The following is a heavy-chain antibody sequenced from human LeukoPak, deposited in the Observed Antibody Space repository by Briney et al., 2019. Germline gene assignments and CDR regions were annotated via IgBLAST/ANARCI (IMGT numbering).Heavy chain of an antibody. CDR1: GGTFCSYA. CDR3: ARVRIAAAGTVPFDY. CDR2: IIPIFGTA. D-gene: IGHD6-13*01. Sequence: SVKVSCKASGGTFCSYAISWVRQAPGQGLEWMGGIIPIFGTANYAQKFQDRITITADESTSTAYMELSSLRSEDTAVYYCARVRIAAAGTVPFDYWGQGTLVTVSS. J-gene: IGHJ4*02. V-gene: IGHV1-69*13.